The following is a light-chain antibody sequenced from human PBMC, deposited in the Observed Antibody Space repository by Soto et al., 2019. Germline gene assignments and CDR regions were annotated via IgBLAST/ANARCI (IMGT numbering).Light chain of an antibody. CDR2: EVS. Sequence: QSALTQPASVSGSPGQSITISCTGTSSDVGGYNFVSWYQHHPGKAPKLIIYEVSNRPSGVFNRFSASKSGNTASLTISGLQAEDEADYYCSSYTNSSTLVGFGGGTKLTVL. CDR3: SSYTNSSTLVG. J-gene: IGLJ2*01. CDR1: SSDVGGYNF. V-gene: IGLV2-14*01.